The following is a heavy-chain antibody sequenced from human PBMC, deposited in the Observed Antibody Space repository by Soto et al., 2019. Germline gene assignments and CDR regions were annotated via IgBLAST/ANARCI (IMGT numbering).Heavy chain of an antibody. Sequence: GGSLRLSCAASGFTFDDYAMHWVRQAPGKGLEWVSGISWNSGSIGYADSVKGRFTISRDNAKNSLYLQMNSLRAEDTALYYCAKDLELRKYYYYYYMDVWGKGTTVTVSS. D-gene: IGHD1-26*01. V-gene: IGHV3-9*01. CDR2: ISWNSGSI. CDR1: GFTFDDYA. J-gene: IGHJ6*03. CDR3: AKDLELRKYYYYYYMDV.